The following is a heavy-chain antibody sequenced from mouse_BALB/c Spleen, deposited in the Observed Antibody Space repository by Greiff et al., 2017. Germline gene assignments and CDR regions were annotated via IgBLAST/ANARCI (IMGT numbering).Heavy chain of an antibody. V-gene: IGHV1S137*01. Sequence: QAQLQQSGAELVRPGVSVKISCKGSGYTFTDYAMHWVKQSHAKSLEWIGVISTYYGDASYNQKFKGKATMTVDKSSSTAYMELARLTSEDSAIYYCARTTTVLRYFDYWGQGTTLTVSS. D-gene: IGHD1-1*01. CDR1: GYTFTDYA. CDR2: ISTYYGDA. J-gene: IGHJ2*01. CDR3: ARTTTVLRYFDY.